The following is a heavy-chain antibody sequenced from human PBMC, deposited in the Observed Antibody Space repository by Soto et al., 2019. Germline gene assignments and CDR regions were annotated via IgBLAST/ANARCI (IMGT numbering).Heavy chain of an antibody. CDR3: ARGPPNTY. CDR1: GGSISSGGYS. CDR2: IYHSGST. J-gene: IGHJ4*02. D-gene: IGHD2-8*01. V-gene: IGHV4-30-2*01. Sequence: QLQLQESGSGLVKPSQTLSLTCAVSGGSISSGGYSWSWIRQPPGKCLEWIGYIYHSGSTYYNPYLKSRVTISVDRSKNQFSLKLSSVTAADTAVYYCARGPPNTYWGQGTLVTVSS.